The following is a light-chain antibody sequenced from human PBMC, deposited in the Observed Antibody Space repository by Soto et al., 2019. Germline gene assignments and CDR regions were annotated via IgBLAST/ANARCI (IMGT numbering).Light chain of an antibody. V-gene: IGLV2-8*01. J-gene: IGLJ2*01. Sequence: QSAPTQPPSASGSPGQSATISCTGTSSDVGGYNYVSWYQQYPGKAPKLMIYGVSKRPSGVPGRFSGSKSGNTASLTVSGLQAEDEADYYCSSYAGSSTWVFGGGTKLTVL. CDR3: SSYAGSSTWV. CDR1: SSDVGGYNY. CDR2: GVS.